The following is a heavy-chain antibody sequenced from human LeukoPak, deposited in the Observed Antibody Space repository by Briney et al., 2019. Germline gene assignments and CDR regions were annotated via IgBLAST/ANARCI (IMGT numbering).Heavy chain of an antibody. D-gene: IGHD1-14*01. CDR1: GGSISSYY. V-gene: IGHV4-59*01. J-gene: IGHJ4*02. CDR2: VYYSGST. Sequence: SETLSLTCTVSGGSISSYYWSWIRQPPGKGLEWIGYVYYSGSTNYNPSLKSRVTISVDTSKNQFSLKLSSVTAADTAVYYCARDRTGLGNYFDYWGRGTLVTVSS. CDR3: ARDRTGLGNYFDY.